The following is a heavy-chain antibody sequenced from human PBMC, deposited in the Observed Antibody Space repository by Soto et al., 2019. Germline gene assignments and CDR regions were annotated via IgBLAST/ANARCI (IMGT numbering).Heavy chain of an antibody. CDR1: GGTFSSYA. J-gene: IGHJ6*02. V-gene: IGHV1-69*06. CDR3: ERNPYYEFWSGYLIGGLDV. Sequence: SVKVSCKASGGTFSSYAISWVRQAPGQGLEWMGGIIPIFGTANYAQKFQGRVTITADKSTSTAYMELSSLRSEDTAVYYCERNPYYEFWSGYLIGGLDVSGQGNTVTVAS. D-gene: IGHD3-3*01. CDR2: IIPIFGTA.